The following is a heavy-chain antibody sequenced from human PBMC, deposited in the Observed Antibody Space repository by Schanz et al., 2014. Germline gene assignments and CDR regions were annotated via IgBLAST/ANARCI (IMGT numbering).Heavy chain of an antibody. CDR3: AKYRGYYRVSGSYRELAY. Sequence: EVQLLESGGGLVQPGGSLRLSCAASGFVFGDYYMTWIRQAPGKGLEWVSVIGVDGTTTYYADSVKGRFTISRDNSKNTLYLQMNSLRPEDTAVYYCAKYRGYYRVSGSYRELAYWGQGTLVTVSS. V-gene: IGHV3-23*01. CDR2: IGVDGTTT. CDR1: GFVFGDYY. J-gene: IGHJ4*02. D-gene: IGHD3-10*01.